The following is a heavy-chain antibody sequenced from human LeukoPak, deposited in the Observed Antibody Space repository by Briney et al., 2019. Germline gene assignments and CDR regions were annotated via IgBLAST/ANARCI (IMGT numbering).Heavy chain of an antibody. D-gene: IGHD3-16*02. CDR1: GFTFDDYA. CDR3: ARDRGGIGYYMDV. V-gene: IGHV3-48*01. J-gene: IGHJ6*03. Sequence: PGGSLRLSCAASGFTFDDYAMHWVRLAPGKGLEWVSYISSSSGNIYYADSVKGRFTISRDNAKTSLYLQMNSLRAEDTALYYCARDRGGIGYYMDVWGKGTTVTVSS. CDR2: ISSSSGNI.